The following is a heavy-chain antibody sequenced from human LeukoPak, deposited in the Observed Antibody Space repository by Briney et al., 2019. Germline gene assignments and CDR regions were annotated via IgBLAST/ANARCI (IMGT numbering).Heavy chain of an antibody. CDR1: GYTFTGYY. CDR2: INPNSGGT. D-gene: IGHD5-18*01. V-gene: IGHV1-2*02. Sequence: ASVKVSCKASGYTFTGYYMHWVRQAPGQGLEWMGWINPNSGGTNYAQKFQGRVTMTRDTSISTAYMELSRLRSDDTAGYYCARGTGKAYSYGRYYFDYWGQGTLVTVSS. CDR3: ARGTGKAYSYGRYYFDY. J-gene: IGHJ4*02.